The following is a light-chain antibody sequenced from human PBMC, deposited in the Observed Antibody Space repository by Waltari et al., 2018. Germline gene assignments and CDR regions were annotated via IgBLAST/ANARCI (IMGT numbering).Light chain of an antibody. Sequence: QSVLTQPPSVSAAPGQRVTISCSGSSSNIGKNAVSWYRTFPGNAPEVLIFYDDLSPSGVSARFSGSKSGTSASLAIRGLQSEDEADYFCAAWDDNLTGSYVFGTGTKVTVL. CDR1: SSNIGKNA. CDR3: AAWDDNLTGSYV. CDR2: YDD. V-gene: IGLV1-36*01. J-gene: IGLJ1*01.